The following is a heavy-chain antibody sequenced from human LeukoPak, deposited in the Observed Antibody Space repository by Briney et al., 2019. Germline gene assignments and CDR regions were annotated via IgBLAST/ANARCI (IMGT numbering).Heavy chain of an antibody. CDR2: IYHSGST. D-gene: IGHD5-12*01. J-gene: IGHJ4*02. V-gene: IGHV4-38-2*01. Sequence: PSETLSLTCAVSGYSINSGYCWGWIRQPPGKGLEWIGSIYHSGSTYYNPSLKSRVTISVDTSKNQFSLQLSSVTAADTAVYSCARVATTTNPPQRPFDYWGQGTLVTVSS. CDR1: GYSINSGYC. CDR3: ARVATTTNPPQRPFDY.